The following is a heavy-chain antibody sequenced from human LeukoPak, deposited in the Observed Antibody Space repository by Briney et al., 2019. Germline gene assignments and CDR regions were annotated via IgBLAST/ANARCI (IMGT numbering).Heavy chain of an antibody. Sequence: TGNPTYAQGFTGRFVFSLDTSVSTAYLQISSLKAEDTAVYYCAIRYYDSSGYYGYAFDIWGQGTMVTVSS. CDR2: TGNP. CDR3: AIRYYDSSGYYGYAFDI. V-gene: IGHV7-4-1*02. D-gene: IGHD3-22*01. J-gene: IGHJ3*02.